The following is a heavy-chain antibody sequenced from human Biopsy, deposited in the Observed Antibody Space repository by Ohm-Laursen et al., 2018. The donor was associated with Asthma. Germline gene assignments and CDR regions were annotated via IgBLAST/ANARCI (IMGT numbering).Heavy chain of an antibody. CDR1: GGSINIGDYY. J-gene: IGHJ5*02. V-gene: IGHV4-31*03. Sequence: TLSLTCTVSGGSINIGDYYWSWIRQHPGKGLEWIGYIYYSGSTYYNPSLKSRVSILIDTSKNQFSLRLSSVTAADTAVYYCARTTYGDDGFDPWGQGTLVTVFS. D-gene: IGHD4-17*01. CDR3: ARTTYGDDGFDP. CDR2: IYYSGST.